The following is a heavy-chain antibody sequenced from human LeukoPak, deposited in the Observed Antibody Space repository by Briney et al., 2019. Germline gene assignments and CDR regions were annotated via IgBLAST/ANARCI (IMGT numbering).Heavy chain of an antibody. V-gene: IGHV3-66*01. D-gene: IGHD1-26*01. CDR1: GFTVSSNY. J-gene: IGHJ4*02. CDR3: ARDRGGSYDF. Sequence: GGSLRLSCAASGFTVSSNYMSWVRQAPGKGLEWVSVIYSGGSTYYADSVKGRFTISRDNSKNTLNLQMNSLRAEDAAVYYCARDRGGSYDFWGQGTLVTVSS. CDR2: IYSGGST.